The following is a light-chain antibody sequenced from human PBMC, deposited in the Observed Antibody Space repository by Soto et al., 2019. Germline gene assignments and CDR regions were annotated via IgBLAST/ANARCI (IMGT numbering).Light chain of an antibody. J-gene: IGKJ1*01. CDR1: QSVSSRY. Sequence: EIVLTQSPGTLSLSPGERATLSCRASQSVSSRYLAWYQQKPGQAPRLLIYGATSRATGIPDRFIGSGSGTDFTLTISRLEPEDFAVYYCQQYRTFGQGTKVEI. V-gene: IGKV3-20*01. CDR2: GAT. CDR3: QQYRT.